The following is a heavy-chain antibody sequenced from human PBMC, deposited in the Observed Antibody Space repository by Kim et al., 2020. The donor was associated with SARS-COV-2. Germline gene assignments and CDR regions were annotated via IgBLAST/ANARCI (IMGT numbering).Heavy chain of an antibody. CDR2: A. V-gene: IGHV1-69*01. J-gene: IGHJ4*02. CDR3: ARGMEGGYFDY. D-gene: IGHD2-15*01. Sequence: ANYAQKFQGRVTITADESTSTAYMELSSLRSEDTAVYYCARGMEGGYFDYWGQGTLVTVSS.